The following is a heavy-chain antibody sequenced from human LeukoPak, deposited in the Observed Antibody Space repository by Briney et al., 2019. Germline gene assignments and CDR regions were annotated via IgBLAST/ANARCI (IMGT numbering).Heavy chain of an antibody. Sequence: GGSLRLSCAASGFTFSSYEMNWVRQAPGKGLEWVSYISSSGSSIYYADSVKGRFTISRDNAKNSLYLQMNSLRAEDTAVYYCARDSERPYYYYGMDVWGQGTTVTVSS. CDR1: GFTFSSYE. CDR2: ISSSGSSI. J-gene: IGHJ6*02. V-gene: IGHV3-48*03. D-gene: IGHD6-6*01. CDR3: ARDSERPYYYYGMDV.